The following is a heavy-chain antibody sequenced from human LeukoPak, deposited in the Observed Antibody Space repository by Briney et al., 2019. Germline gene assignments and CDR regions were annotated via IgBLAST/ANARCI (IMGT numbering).Heavy chain of an antibody. V-gene: IGHV4-39*01. D-gene: IGHD3-10*01. Sequence: PSETLSLTCIVSGGSISSRSYYWGWIRQPPGKGLEWIGSIYYSGSTYYNPSLKSRVTISVDTSKNQFSLKLSSVTAADTAVYYCATHKGDTVVRGISTLDANWFDPWGQGTLVTVSS. J-gene: IGHJ5*02. CDR3: ATHKGDTVVRGISTLDANWFDP. CDR1: GGSISSRSYY. CDR2: IYYSGST.